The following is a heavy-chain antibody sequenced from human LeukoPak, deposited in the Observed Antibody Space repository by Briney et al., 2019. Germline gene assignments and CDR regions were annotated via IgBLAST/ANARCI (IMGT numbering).Heavy chain of an antibody. D-gene: IGHD3-10*01. J-gene: IGHJ5*02. Sequence: GGSLRLSCAASGLTFSSYEMNWVRQAPGKGLEWVSYISSSGSTIYYADSVKGRFTISRDNAKNSLYLQMNSLRAEDTAVYYCAREHYYYGSGSYNWFDPWGQGTLVTVSS. CDR1: GLTFSSYE. V-gene: IGHV3-48*03. CDR2: ISSSGSTI. CDR3: AREHYYYGSGSYNWFDP.